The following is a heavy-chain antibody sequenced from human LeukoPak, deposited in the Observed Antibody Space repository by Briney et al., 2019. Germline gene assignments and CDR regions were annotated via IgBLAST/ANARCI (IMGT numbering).Heavy chain of an antibody. CDR1: GGSISSYY. V-gene: IGHV4-4*07. CDR2: IYTSGST. CDR3: ARAGGYCSGGSCYSDYYYGMDV. Sequence: KASETLSLTCTVSGGSISSYYWSWIRQPAGKGLEWIGRIYTSGSTNYNPSLKSRVTMSVDTSKNQFSLKLSSVTAADTAVYYCARAGGYCSGGSCYSDYYYGMDVWGQGTTVTVSS. D-gene: IGHD2-15*01. J-gene: IGHJ6*02.